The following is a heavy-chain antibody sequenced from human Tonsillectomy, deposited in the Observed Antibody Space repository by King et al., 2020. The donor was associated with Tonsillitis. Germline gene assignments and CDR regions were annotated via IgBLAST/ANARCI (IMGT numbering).Heavy chain of an antibody. V-gene: IGHV3-21*01. D-gene: IGHD3-10*01. Sequence: VQLVESGGGLVKPGGSLRLSCAASGFTFSSYSMNWVRQAPGKGLEWVSSISSSSSYIYYADSVKGRFTISRDNAKNSLYLQMNSLRAEDTAVYYCARDHVVRGVPVDYWGQGTLVTVSS. CDR1: GFTFSSYS. J-gene: IGHJ4*02. CDR2: ISSSSSYI. CDR3: ARDHVVRGVPVDY.